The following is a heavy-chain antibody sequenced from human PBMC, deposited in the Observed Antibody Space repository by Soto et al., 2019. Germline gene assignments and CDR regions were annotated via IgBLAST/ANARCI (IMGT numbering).Heavy chain of an antibody. J-gene: IGHJ5*02. Sequence: EVQLVESGGGLVQPGGSLRLSCAASGFIFSSYWMTWVRQAPGTGLEWVANINQDGTEKYYVESAKGRFTISRDNAKNSLYLQMNSLRAEDTAVYYCARIIVRTNNWFDPWGHGTLVTVSS. V-gene: IGHV3-7*01. D-gene: IGHD1-26*01. CDR1: GFIFSSYW. CDR2: INQDGTEK. CDR3: ARIIVRTNNWFDP.